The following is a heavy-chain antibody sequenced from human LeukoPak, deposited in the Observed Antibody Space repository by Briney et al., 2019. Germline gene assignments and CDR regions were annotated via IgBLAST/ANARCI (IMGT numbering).Heavy chain of an antibody. V-gene: IGHV3-21*01. Sequence: PGGSLRLSCTVSGFTFNSYTMNWVRQAPGKGLEWVSSISSGSSYRYYADSVKGRFTISRDNAKNSVYLQMNSLRAEDTAVYYCARRYCSSTSCTLDYWGQGTLVTVSS. D-gene: IGHD2-2*01. CDR2: ISSGSSYR. J-gene: IGHJ4*02. CDR3: ARRYCSSTSCTLDY. CDR1: GFTFNSYT.